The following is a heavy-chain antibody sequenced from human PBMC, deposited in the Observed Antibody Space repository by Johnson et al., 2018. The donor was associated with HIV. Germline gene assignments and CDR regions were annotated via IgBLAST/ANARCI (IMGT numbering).Heavy chain of an antibody. Sequence: QVQLVESGGGLVKPGGSLRLSCAASGFMFSSYAMDWVRQAPGKGLEWVAVISYEGSIKNYADSVKGRFTTSRDNSKNTLYLQMNILRSEDTAVYYCAKDRYIKGASTGFDIWGQGTMVTVSS. D-gene: IGHD1-26*01. CDR2: ISYEGSIK. V-gene: IGHV3-30-3*01. CDR1: GFMFSSYA. J-gene: IGHJ3*02. CDR3: AKDRYIKGASTGFDI.